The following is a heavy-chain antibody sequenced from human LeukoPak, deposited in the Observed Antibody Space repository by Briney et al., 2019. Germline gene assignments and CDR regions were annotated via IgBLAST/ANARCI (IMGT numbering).Heavy chain of an antibody. J-gene: IGHJ6*03. V-gene: IGHV3-48*03. CDR3: ARVKMGIGYYMDV. CDR1: GFTFSGYE. CDR2: ISSSGSTI. Sequence: GGSLRLSCAASGFTFSGYEMNWVRQAPGKELERVSYISSSGSTISYTDSVKGRFTISRDNAKNSLYLQMNSLRAEDTAVYYCARVKMGIGYYMDVWGKGTTVTISS. D-gene: IGHD5-24*01.